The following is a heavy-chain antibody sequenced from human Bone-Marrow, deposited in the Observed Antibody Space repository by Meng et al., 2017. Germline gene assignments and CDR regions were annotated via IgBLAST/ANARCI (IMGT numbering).Heavy chain of an antibody. D-gene: IGHD4-11*01. CDR2: INHSVST. J-gene: IGHJ4*02. Sequence: VPVQQLGAVLLKPSETLSPTCVVSGGSFSDYYWSWIRQPPGKGLEWIGEINHSVSTNYNPSLESRATISVDTSQNNLSLKLSSVTAADSAVYYCARGPTTMAHDFDYWGQGTLVTVSS. V-gene: IGHV4-34*01. CDR3: ARGPTTMAHDFDY. CDR1: GGSFSDYY.